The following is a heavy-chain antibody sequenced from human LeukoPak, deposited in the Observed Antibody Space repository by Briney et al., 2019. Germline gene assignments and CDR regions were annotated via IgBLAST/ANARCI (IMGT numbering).Heavy chain of an antibody. Sequence: PEGSLRLSCAASGFTFSNFAMSWVRQAPGKGLKWVSSISDSGNSTYYADSVKGRFTISRDNSKNTLYLQMNSLTAEDTAVYYCAKRDGAYWGQGTLVTVSS. CDR1: GFTFSNFA. V-gene: IGHV3-23*01. CDR2: ISDSGNST. J-gene: IGHJ4*02. CDR3: AKRDGAY.